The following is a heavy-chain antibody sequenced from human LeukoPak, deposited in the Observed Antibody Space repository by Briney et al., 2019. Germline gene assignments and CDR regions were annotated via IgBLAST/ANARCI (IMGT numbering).Heavy chain of an antibody. CDR2: VYYSGNT. D-gene: IGHD3-10*01. Sequence: SETLSVTCTVSGGSISSYYWSWIRQPPGKGLEWIGYVYYSGNTNYNPSLKSRVTISVDTSKNQFSLKLNSVTAADTAVYYCARHYGPWGQGTLVTVSS. J-gene: IGHJ5*02. CDR3: ARHYGP. V-gene: IGHV4-59*08. CDR1: GGSISSYY.